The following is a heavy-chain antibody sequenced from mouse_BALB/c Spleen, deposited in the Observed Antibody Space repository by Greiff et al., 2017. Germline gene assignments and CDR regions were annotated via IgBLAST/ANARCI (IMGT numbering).Heavy chain of an antibody. J-gene: IGHJ1*01. CDR1: GDSITSGY. V-gene: IGHV3-8*02. Sequence: EVKLMESGPSLVKPSQTLSLTCSVTGDSITSGYWNWIRKFPGNKLEYMGYISYSGSTYYNPSLKSRISITRDTSKNQYYLQLNSVTTEDTATYYCARSYYGSISYWYFDVWGAGTTVTVSS. CDR3: ARSYYGSISYWYFDV. D-gene: IGHD1-1*01. CDR2: ISYSGST.